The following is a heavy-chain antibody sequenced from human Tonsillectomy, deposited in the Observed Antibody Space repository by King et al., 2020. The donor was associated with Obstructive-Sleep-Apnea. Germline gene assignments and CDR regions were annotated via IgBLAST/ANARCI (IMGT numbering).Heavy chain of an antibody. V-gene: IGHV1-69*10. D-gene: IGHD2-2*01. J-gene: IGHJ3*02. CDR3: ARGDYGSQSGAFQI. Sequence: QLVQSGAEVKKPGSSVKVSCKPSGGSFNNYPINWVRQAPGQGLEWVGAIVPIPGIPNYAQKFQGAVTITADRSTSTAYMELSSLRSEDTAIYFCARGDYGSQSGAFQIWGQGTMVTVSS. CDR1: GGSFNNYP. CDR2: IVPIPGIP.